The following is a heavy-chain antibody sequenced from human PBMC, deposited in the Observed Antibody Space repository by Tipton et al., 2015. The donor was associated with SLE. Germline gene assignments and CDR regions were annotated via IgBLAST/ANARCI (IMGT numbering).Heavy chain of an antibody. CDR1: GFTFRIYW. CDR2: ISATNGHI. Sequence: SLRLSCATSGFTFRIYWMTWVRQAPGKGLEWVSFISATNGHIYYADSVKGRFTISRDNAKNSLYLQMNSLRAEDTAVYYCARHIYDTSGGPFDNWGQGTLVTVSS. V-gene: IGHV3-21*01. J-gene: IGHJ4*02. CDR3: ARHIYDTSGGPFDN. D-gene: IGHD3-22*01.